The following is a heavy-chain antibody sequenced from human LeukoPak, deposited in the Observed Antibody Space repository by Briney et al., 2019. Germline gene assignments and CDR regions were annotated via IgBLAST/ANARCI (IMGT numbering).Heavy chain of an antibody. D-gene: IGHD3-22*01. Sequence: SETLSLTCVIYGGSFSDYYRSWIRHPPGKGLEWIGEINHIGSTNSHPSLTSRVTMSVDTSKTQSSLKLSSVTAADTAVYYCARGPPRDFGPSGFYYNYWGEGTRVTVSS. CDR3: ARGPPRDFGPSGFYYNY. CDR2: INHIGST. V-gene: IGHV4-34*01. J-gene: IGHJ4*02. CDR1: GGSFSDYY.